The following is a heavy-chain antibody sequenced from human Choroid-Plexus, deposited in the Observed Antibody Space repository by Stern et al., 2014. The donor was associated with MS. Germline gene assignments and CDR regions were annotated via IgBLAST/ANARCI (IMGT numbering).Heavy chain of an antibody. CDR2: VSDDRSNK. CDR1: GFTLGSCA. V-gene: IGHV3-30*18. D-gene: IGHD2/OR15-2a*01. CDR3: AKDRQYLTYYFDH. Sequence: VQLVESGGGAVQPGRPLRLSCVASGFTLGSCAMHWVRQAPGKGLEWVAGVSDDRSNKYYADSVKGRFTISRDNSQNTLYMQMSSLRPEDTAVYYCAKDRQYLTYYFDHWGQGSLVTVAS. J-gene: IGHJ4*02.